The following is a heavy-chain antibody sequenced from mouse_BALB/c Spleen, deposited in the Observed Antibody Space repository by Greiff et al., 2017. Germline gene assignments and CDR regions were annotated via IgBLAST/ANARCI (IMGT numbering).Heavy chain of an antibody. CDR2: ISSGSSTI. J-gene: IGHJ3*01. CDR1: GFTFSSFG. D-gene: IGHD2-4*01. CDR3: ARPYYDYDQAWFAY. V-gene: IGHV5-17*02. Sequence: EVKLMESGGGLVQPGGSRKLSCAASGFTFSSFGMHWVRQAPEKGLEWVAYISSGSSTIYYADTVKGRFTISRDNPKNTLFLQMTSLRSEDTAMYYCARPYYDYDQAWFAYWGQGTLVTVSA.